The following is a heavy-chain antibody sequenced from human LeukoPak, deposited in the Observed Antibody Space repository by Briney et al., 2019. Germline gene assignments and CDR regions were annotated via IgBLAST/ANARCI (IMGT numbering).Heavy chain of an antibody. J-gene: IGHJ4*02. CDR2: IRYDGSNK. D-gene: IGHD3-3*01. V-gene: IGHV3-30*02. Sequence: GGSLRLSCAASGFTFSSYGMHWVRQAPGKGLEWVAFIRYDGSNKYYADSVKGRFTISRDNSKNTLYLQMNSLRAEDTAVYYCAKESAPYYGFWSGYYHLDYWGQGTLVTVSS. CDR3: AKESAPYYGFWSGYYHLDY. CDR1: GFTFSSYG.